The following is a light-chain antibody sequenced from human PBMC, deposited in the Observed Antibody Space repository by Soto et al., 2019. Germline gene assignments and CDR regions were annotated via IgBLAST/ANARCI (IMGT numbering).Light chain of an antibody. CDR1: SRDVGHYKY. CDR2: EVF. J-gene: IGLJ1*01. V-gene: IGLV2-8*01. Sequence: QSVLTQPPSASGSPGQSVTISCTGTSRDVGHYKYVSWYQHHPGKAPKLMIYEVFKRPSGVPDRFSGSESANTASLTVSGLQPEDEADYYCSSYAGGKRVFGTGTKLTVL. CDR3: SSYAGGKRV.